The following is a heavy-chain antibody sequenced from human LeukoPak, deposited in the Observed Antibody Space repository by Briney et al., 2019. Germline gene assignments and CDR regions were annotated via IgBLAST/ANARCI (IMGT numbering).Heavy chain of an antibody. J-gene: IGHJ2*01. Sequence: SETLSLTCTVSGGSISSYYWSWIRQPAGKGLEWIGRIYTSGSTNYNPSLKSRVTMSVDTSKNQFSLKLSSVTAADTAVYYCARDAKRKALYYDFWSGYQYWYSDLWGRGTLVTVSS. CDR3: ARDAKRKALYYDFWSGYQYWYSDL. CDR1: GGSISSYY. CDR2: IYTSGST. D-gene: IGHD3-3*01. V-gene: IGHV4-4*07.